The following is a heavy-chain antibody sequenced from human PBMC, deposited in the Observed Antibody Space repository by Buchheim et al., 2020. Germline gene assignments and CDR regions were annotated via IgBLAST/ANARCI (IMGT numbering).Heavy chain of an antibody. CDR3: TVDTAFQH. CDR1: GFAFSSDS. V-gene: IGHV3-21*01. J-gene: IGHJ1*01. CDR2: ISSDSRTI. D-gene: IGHD5-18*01. Sequence: EVQLVEFGGGLVKPGESLRLSCAASGFAFSSDSMNWVRQAPGKGLEWISSISSDSRTIYYADSVKGRFTVSRDNARNSLFLHMNSLRVDDTAVYYCTVDTAFQHWGQGTL.